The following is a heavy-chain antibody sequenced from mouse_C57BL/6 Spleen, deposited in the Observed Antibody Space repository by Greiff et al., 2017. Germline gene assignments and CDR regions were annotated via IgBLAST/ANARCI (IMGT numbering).Heavy chain of an antibody. CDR2: IDPNSGGT. J-gene: IGHJ2*01. D-gene: IGHD2-3*01. CDR3: ARSYEGYFPDYFDY. CDR1: GYTFTSYW. V-gene: IGHV1-72*01. Sequence: QVQLQQPGAELVKPGASVKPVASGYTFTSYWMHWVKQRPGRGLEWIGRIDPNSGGTKYNEKFKSKATLTVDKPSSTAYMQHSSLTCEDSAVYDCARSYEGYFPDYFDYWGQGTTLTVSS.